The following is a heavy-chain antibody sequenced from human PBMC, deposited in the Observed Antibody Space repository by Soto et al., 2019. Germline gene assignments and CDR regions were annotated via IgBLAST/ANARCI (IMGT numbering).Heavy chain of an antibody. CDR2: IYYSGTT. V-gene: IGHV4-28*01. CDR1: GYSISSSNW. D-gene: IGHD1-26*01. Sequence: QVQLQESGPGLVKPSDTLSLTCAVSGYSISSSNWWGWIRQPPGKGLEWIGYIYYSGTTYYNPSLKRXXPXSXXTSKNQFSLKLTSVTAVDTAVYYCARREIQGPIDYWGQGTLVTASS. CDR3: ARREIQGPIDY. J-gene: IGHJ4*02.